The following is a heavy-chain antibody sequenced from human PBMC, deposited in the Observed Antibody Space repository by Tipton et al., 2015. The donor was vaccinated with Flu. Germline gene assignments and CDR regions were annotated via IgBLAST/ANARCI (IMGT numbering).Heavy chain of an antibody. CDR1: GFTFSSYS. V-gene: IGHV3-21*01. J-gene: IGHJ6*02. D-gene: IGHD2-2*01. CDR2: ISSSSSYI. CDR3: AKDQLPDGGYYYYYGMDV. Sequence: GSLRLSCAASGFTFSSYSMNWVRQAPGKGLEWVSSISSSSSYIYYADSVKGRFTISRDNAKNSLYLQMNSLRAEDTAVYYCAKDQLPDGGYYYYYGMDVWGQGTTVTVSS.